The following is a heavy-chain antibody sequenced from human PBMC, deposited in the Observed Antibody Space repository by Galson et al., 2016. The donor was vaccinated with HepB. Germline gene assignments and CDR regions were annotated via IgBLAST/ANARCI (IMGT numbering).Heavy chain of an antibody. CDR1: GFTFSSYW. Sequence: SLRLSCAASGFTFSSYWMSWVRQAPGRGLEWVANIKEDGSEKYYVDSVKGRFTISRDNAKNSLYLQMSSLRAEDTAVYYCARKGGGDNDYWGQGTLVTVSS. CDR2: IKEDGSEK. J-gene: IGHJ4*02. V-gene: IGHV3-7*01. CDR3: ARKGGGDNDY. D-gene: IGHD2-21*01.